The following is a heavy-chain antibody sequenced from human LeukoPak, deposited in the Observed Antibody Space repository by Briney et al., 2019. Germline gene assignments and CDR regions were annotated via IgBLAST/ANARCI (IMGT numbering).Heavy chain of an antibody. D-gene: IGHD4/OR15-4a*01. V-gene: IGHV3-7*05. Sequence: PGGSLRLSCAASGFTFSDYYMSWVRQAPGKGLEWVANINQDGSEKNYVGSLKGRFTISRDNAKNSLYQQMNSLRAEDTVVYYCARRYYGAFDYWGQGTLVTVSS. CDR2: INQDGSEK. CDR1: GFTFSDYY. CDR3: ARRYYGAFDY. J-gene: IGHJ4*02.